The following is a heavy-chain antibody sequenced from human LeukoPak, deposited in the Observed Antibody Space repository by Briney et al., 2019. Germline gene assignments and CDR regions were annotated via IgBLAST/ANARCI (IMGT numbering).Heavy chain of an antibody. V-gene: IGHV1-18*01. D-gene: IGHD2-8*01. CDR2: ISAYNGNT. J-gene: IGHJ6*02. CDR3: ARERGYCTNGVCRRPRGYYYGMDV. CDR1: GYTFTSYG. Sequence: ASVKVSCKASGYTFTSYGISWVGQAPGQGLEWMGWISAYNGNTNYAQKLQGRVTMTTDTSTSTAYMELRSLRSDDTAVYYCARERGYCTNGVCRRPRGYYYGMDVWGQGTTVTVSS.